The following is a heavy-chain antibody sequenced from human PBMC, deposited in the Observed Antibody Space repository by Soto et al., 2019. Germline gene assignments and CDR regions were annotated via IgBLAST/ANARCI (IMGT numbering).Heavy chain of an antibody. D-gene: IGHD6-6*01. Sequence: SVASVKISCHGSGYSLASYWIGWVRQMPGKDLEWMGIIYPGDSDTRYSPSFQGQVTISADKSLRTAYLQWTSLKASDTALYYCARTRSFTLGFYYDGMDVWGQGTTVTVSS. J-gene: IGHJ6*02. CDR1: GYSLASYW. V-gene: IGHV5-51*01. CDR2: IYPGDSDT. CDR3: ARTRSFTLGFYYDGMDV.